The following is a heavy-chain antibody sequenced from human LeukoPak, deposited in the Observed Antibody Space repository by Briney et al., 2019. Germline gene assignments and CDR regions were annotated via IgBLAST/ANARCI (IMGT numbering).Heavy chain of an antibody. J-gene: IGHJ4*02. CDR1: GFTVSSNY. V-gene: IGHV3-53*01. D-gene: IGHD4-17*01. Sequence: PGGSLRLSCAASGFTVSSNYMNWVRQAPGKGLEWVSVIYSGGSTYYADSVKGRFTISRDNSKNTLYLQMNSLRAEDPTVYYCAREAVTRNYFDYWGQGTLVTVSS. CDR2: IYSGGST. CDR3: AREAVTRNYFDY.